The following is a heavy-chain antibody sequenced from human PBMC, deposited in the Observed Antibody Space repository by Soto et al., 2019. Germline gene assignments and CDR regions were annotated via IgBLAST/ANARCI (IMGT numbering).Heavy chain of an antibody. V-gene: IGHV4-38-2*01. J-gene: IGHJ4*02. CDR2: IYHSGTT. CDR3: ARCVSTACYPPWGLQFFDL. CDR1: SFSISSGYY. Sequence: SETLSLTCAVSSFSISSGYYWGWVRQPPGKGLEWIGSIYHSGTTNYSPSLKSRVTISIDTSKNQFSLTLRSVNAADAAVYYCARCVSTACYPPWGLQFFDLWGQGSLVTFSS. D-gene: IGHD2-2*01.